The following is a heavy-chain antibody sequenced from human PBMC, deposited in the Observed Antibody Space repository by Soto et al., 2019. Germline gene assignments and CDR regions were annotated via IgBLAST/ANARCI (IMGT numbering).Heavy chain of an antibody. CDR2: IYYSGST. D-gene: IGHD3-16*02. J-gene: IGHJ4*02. V-gene: IGHV4-59*01. CDR1: GGSISSYY. CDR3: ARCSEITFGGVIVSTVGYFDY. Sequence: SETLSLTCTVSGGSISSYYWSWIRQPPGKGLEGIGYIYYSGSTNYNPSLKSRVTISVDTSKNQFSLKLSSVTAADTAVYYCARCSEITFGGVIVSTVGYFDYWGQGTLVTVSS.